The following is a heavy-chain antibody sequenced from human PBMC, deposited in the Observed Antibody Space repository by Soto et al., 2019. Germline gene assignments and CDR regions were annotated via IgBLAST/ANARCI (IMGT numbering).Heavy chain of an antibody. D-gene: IGHD2-2*01. CDR3: ARGGPYCSSTSCYRDYYYYYMDV. CDR1: GYTFTSYD. J-gene: IGHJ6*03. CDR2: MNPNSGNT. Sequence: ASVKVSCKASGYTFTSYDINWVRQATGQGLEWMGWMNPNSGNTGYAQKFQGRVTMTRNTSISTAYMELSSLRSEDTAVYYCARGGPYCSSTSCYRDYYYYYMDVWGKGTTVTVSS. V-gene: IGHV1-8*01.